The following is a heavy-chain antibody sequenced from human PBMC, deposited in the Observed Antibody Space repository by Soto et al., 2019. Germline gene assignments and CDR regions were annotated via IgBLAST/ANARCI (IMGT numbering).Heavy chain of an antibody. J-gene: IGHJ4*02. CDR3: ALIGNVAAAGSGR. V-gene: IGHV1-69*02. CDR1: GGTFSSYT. Sequence: QVQLVQSGAEVKKPGSSVKVSYKASGGTFSSYTISWVRQAPGQGLEWMGRIIPILGIANYAQKFQGRVTITADKSTSTAYMELSSLRSEDTAVYYCALIGNVAAAGSGRWGQGTLVTVSS. CDR2: IIPILGIA. D-gene: IGHD6-13*01.